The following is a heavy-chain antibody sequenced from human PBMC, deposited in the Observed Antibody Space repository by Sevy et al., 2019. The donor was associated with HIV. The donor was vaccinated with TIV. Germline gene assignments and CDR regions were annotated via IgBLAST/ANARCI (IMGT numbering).Heavy chain of an antibody. J-gene: IGHJ4*02. V-gene: IGHV3-30*04. Sequence: GGSLRLSCVASGFTFPIYSVLWVRQAPGKGLEWLTLISYDGNYKYYADSVKGRFTISRDNSNNIFYLQMSILRVEDTDLYFCARVAVEYCTNDCSHRFDYWGLGTLVTVSS. CDR2: ISYDGNYK. CDR3: ARVAVEYCTNDCSHRFDY. CDR1: GFTFPIYS. D-gene: IGHD2-8*01.